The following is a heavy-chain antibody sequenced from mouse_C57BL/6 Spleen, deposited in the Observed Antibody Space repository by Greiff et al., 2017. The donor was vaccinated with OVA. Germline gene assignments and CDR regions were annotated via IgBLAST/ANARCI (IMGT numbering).Heavy chain of an antibody. D-gene: IGHD1-1*01. CDR1: GYTFTSYW. J-gene: IGHJ2*01. Sequence: VKLKQPGAELVKPGASVKLSCKASGYTFTSYWMQWVKQRPGQGLAWIGEIDPSDSYTNYTQKFKGKATLTVDTSSSTAYMQLSSLTSEDSAVYYCARGLITTVVGNYFDYWGQGTTLTVSS. CDR3: ARGLITTVVGNYFDY. CDR2: IDPSDSYT. V-gene: IGHV1-50*01.